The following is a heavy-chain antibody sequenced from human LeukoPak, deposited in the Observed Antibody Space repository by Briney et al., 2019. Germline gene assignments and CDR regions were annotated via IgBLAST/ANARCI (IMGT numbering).Heavy chain of an antibody. V-gene: IGHV1-69*04. Sequence: SVKVSCKAAGGTFSSYAISWVRQAPGQGLEWRGRIIPILGIANYAQKFQGRVTITADKSTSTAYMELSSLRSEDTAVYYCARDGPVDTAMEGVLDYWGQETLVTVSS. CDR3: ARDGPVDTAMEGVLDY. D-gene: IGHD5-18*01. CDR2: IIPILGIA. J-gene: IGHJ4*02. CDR1: GGTFSSYA.